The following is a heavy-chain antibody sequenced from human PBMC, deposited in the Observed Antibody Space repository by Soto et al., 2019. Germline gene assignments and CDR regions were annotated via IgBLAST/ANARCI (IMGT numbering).Heavy chain of an antibody. D-gene: IGHD2-15*01. CDR1: GFTFSNAW. V-gene: IGHV3-15*07. Sequence: EVQLVESGGGLVKPGGSLRLSCAASGFTFSNAWMNWVRQAPGKGLEWVGRIKSKTDGGTTDYAATVKGRFTISRDDSKNTLYLQMNSLKTEDTDVYYCTTQLGYCSGGSCYSDYFDYWGQGTLVTVSS. CDR2: IKSKTDGGTT. CDR3: TTQLGYCSGGSCYSDYFDY. J-gene: IGHJ4*02.